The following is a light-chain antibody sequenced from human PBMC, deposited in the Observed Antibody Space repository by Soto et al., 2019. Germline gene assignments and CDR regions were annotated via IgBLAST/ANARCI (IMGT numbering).Light chain of an antibody. V-gene: IGKV3-20*01. Sequence: EIVLTQSPGTLSLSPGERATLSCRASQSVSSSYLAWYQQKPGQAPMLLSYGASSRATGIPDRFSCSGSGTKFTLTISRLEPGDFAVYYCQQYGSSPLTFGRGTKVEIK. J-gene: IGKJ1*01. CDR3: QQYGSSPLT. CDR2: GAS. CDR1: QSVSSSY.